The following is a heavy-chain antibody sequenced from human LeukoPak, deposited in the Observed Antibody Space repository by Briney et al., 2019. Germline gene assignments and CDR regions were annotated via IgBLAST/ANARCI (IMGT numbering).Heavy chain of an antibody. CDR3: ARTTTVTYYFFDY. CDR1: GGTFSSYA. J-gene: IGHJ4*02. V-gene: IGHV1-69*06. Sequence: SVKASCKASGGTFSSYAISWVRQAPGRGREWMGGIIPIFGTANYAQKFQGRFTITADKSTSTAYMELSSLRTEDPAVDYCARTTTVTYYFFDYWGQGTLVTVSS. D-gene: IGHD4-11*01. CDR2: IIPIFGTA.